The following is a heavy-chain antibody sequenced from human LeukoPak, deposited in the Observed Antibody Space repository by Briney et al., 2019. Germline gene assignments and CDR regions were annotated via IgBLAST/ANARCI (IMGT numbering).Heavy chain of an antibody. CDR2: INHSGST. CDR1: GGSFSGYY. CDR3: ARGGYVLRFLEWLSTHFDY. V-gene: IGHV4-34*01. Sequence: PSETLSLTCAVYGGSFSGYYWSWIRQPPGKGLEWIGEINHSGSTSYNPSLKSRVTISVDTSKNQFSLKLSSVTAADTAVYYCARGGYVLRFLEWLSTHFDYWGQGTLVTVSS. D-gene: IGHD3-3*01. J-gene: IGHJ4*02.